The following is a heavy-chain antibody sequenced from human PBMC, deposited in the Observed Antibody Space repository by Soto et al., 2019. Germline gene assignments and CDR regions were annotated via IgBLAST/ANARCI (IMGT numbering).Heavy chain of an antibody. CDR3: ARNVATGVIQLERYYYYGMDV. CDR1: GFTFSSYG. Sequence: GGSLRLSCAASGFTFSSYGMHWVRQAPGKGLEWVAVIWYDGSNKYYADSVKGRFTISRDNSKNTLYLQMNSLRAEDTAVYYCARNVATGVIQLERYYYYGMDVWGQGTTVTVSS. CDR2: IWYDGSNK. J-gene: IGHJ6*02. V-gene: IGHV3-33*01. D-gene: IGHD5-18*01.